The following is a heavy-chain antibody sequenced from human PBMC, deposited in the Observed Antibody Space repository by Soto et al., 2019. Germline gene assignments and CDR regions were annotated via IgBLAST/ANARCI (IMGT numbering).Heavy chain of an antibody. CDR3: ARGQRLDAFDI. Sequence: LALTCAVYGGSFSGYYWSWIRQPPGKGLEWIGEINHSGSTNYNPSLKSRVTISVDTSKNQFSLKLSSVTAADTAVYYCARGQRLDAFDIWGQGTMVTVSS. CDR1: GGSFSGYY. V-gene: IGHV4-34*01. J-gene: IGHJ3*02. D-gene: IGHD6-19*01. CDR2: INHSGST.